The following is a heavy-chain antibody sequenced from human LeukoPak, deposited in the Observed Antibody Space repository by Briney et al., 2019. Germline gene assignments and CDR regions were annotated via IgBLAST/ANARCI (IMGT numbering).Heavy chain of an antibody. J-gene: IGHJ4*02. Sequence: PGGSLRLPCAASGFTFRSYWMHWVRQAPGKGLVWVSRINSDGGTTTYADSVKGRFTISRDNAKSTLYLQMNSLRIEDTAVYYCAISRYSGTSLDYWGQGSLVTVPS. CDR3: AISRYSGTSLDY. V-gene: IGHV3-74*01. CDR2: INSDGGTT. CDR1: GFTFRSYW. D-gene: IGHD1-26*01.